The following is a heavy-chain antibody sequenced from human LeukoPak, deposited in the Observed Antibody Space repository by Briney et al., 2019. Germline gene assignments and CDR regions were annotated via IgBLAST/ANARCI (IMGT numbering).Heavy chain of an antibody. D-gene: IGHD5-12*01. CDR3: ASDRGYDSTEFDY. CDR1: GYSISSGYY. CDR2: IYYSGST. Sequence: SETLSLTCTVSGYSISSGYYWGWIRQPPGKGLEWIGSIYYSGSTYYNPSLKSRVTISVNTSKNQFSLKLSSVTAADTAVYYCASDRGYDSTEFDYWGQGTLVTVSS. V-gene: IGHV4-38-2*02. J-gene: IGHJ4*02.